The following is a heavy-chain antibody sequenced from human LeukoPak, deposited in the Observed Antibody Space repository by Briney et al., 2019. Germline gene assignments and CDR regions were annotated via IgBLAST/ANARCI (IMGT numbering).Heavy chain of an antibody. Sequence: GGSLRLSCAASGFTFDDYGMSWVRQAPGKGLEWVSGRNGGSTGYADSVKGRFTISRDNAKNSLYLHLNSLRDEDTAIYYCARDPYNGDYGDFYYYYMDVWGKGTTVTISS. CDR1: GFTFDDYG. V-gene: IGHV3-20*04. J-gene: IGHJ6*03. D-gene: IGHD3-16*01. CDR3: ARDPYNGDYGDFYYYYMDV. CDR2: RNGGST.